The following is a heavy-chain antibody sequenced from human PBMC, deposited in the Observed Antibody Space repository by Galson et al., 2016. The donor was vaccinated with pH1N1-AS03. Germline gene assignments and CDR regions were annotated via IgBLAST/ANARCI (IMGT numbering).Heavy chain of an antibody. J-gene: IGHJ3*02. Sequence: SETLSLTCTVSGGSVSSGSYYWTWIRQPPGKGLEWIGYIYYSASTNYNPSLKSRVTISVDTSKNQFSLKLSSVGAADTAVYYCARRYTAMADFDAFDIWGQGTMVTVSS. CDR1: GGSVSSGSYY. CDR3: ARRYTAMADFDAFDI. CDR2: IYYSAST. V-gene: IGHV4-61*01. D-gene: IGHD5-18*01.